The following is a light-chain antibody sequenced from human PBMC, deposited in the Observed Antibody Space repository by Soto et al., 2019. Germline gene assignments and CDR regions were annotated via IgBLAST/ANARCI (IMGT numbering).Light chain of an antibody. V-gene: IGKV3-11*01. Sequence: EIVLTQSPATLSLSPGERATLSCRASQSVSSYLAWYQQKPGQAPRLLIYDASNRATGIPARFSGSGSGTAFTLTISSLEPEDFAVYYCQQRSNWPPEGLTFGGGTKVEI. CDR2: DAS. CDR1: QSVSSY. J-gene: IGKJ4*01. CDR3: QQRSNWPPEGLT.